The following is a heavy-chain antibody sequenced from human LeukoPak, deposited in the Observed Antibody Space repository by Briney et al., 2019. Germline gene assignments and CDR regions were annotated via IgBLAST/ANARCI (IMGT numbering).Heavy chain of an antibody. CDR1: GGSISSYY. CDR3: ARDKWYFDY. Sequence: SETLSLTCTVSGGSISSYYWSWIRQPPGKGLEWIGYIYYSGSTNYNPSLKSRVTISVDTSKNQFSLKLSSVIAADTAVYYCARDKWYFDYWGQGTLVTVSS. V-gene: IGHV4-59*01. D-gene: IGHD1-26*01. J-gene: IGHJ4*02. CDR2: IYYSGST.